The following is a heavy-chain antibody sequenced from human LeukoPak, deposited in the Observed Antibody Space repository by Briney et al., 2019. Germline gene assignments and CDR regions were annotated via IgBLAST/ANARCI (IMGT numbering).Heavy chain of an antibody. Sequence: ASLKVSCKASGYTFTSYAMNWVRQAPGQGLEWLGWINTNSGGTIYAQKFQGRVTMTRDTSISTAYMDLRSLKSDDTAIYYCARPSSTHAFDNWGQGTTLTVSP. V-gene: IGHV1-2*02. CDR3: ARPSSTHAFDN. D-gene: IGHD3-10*01. CDR2: INTNSGGT. CDR1: GYTFTSYA. J-gene: IGHJ3*02.